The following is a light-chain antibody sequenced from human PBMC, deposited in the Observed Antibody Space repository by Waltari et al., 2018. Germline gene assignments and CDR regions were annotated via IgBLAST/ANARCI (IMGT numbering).Light chain of an antibody. Sequence: DVQLIQSPSTLSASVGDRVTITCRASESVKNNLAWYQHQPGKAPKVLVHKASRLESGVASRFSGSGYGTEFTLTISSLEPDDFATYYCHQYNTLPLPFGGGTKVEIK. J-gene: IGKJ4*01. CDR1: ESVKNN. CDR3: HQYNTLPLP. CDR2: KAS. V-gene: IGKV1-5*03.